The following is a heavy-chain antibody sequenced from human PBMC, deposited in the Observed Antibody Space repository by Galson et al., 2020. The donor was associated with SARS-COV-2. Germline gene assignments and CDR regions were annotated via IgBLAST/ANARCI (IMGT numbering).Heavy chain of an antibody. J-gene: IGHJ6*02. Sequence: ASETLSLTCTVSGGSISSGGYYWSWIRQHPGKGLEWIGYIYYSGSTYYNPSLKSRVTISVDTSKNQFSLKLSSVTAADTAVYYCAREPVLRYFDWTTNNYGMDVWGQGTTVTVSS. D-gene: IGHD3-9*01. CDR3: AREPVLRYFDWTTNNYGMDV. CDR1: GGSISSGGYY. V-gene: IGHV4-31*03. CDR2: IYYSGST.